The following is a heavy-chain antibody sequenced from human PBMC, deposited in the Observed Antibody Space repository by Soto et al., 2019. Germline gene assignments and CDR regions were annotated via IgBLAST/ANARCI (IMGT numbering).Heavy chain of an antibody. J-gene: IGHJ4*02. CDR1: GGSFSGYY. Sequence: SETLSLTCAVYGGSFSGYYWSWIRQPPGKGLEWIGEINHSGSTNYNPSLKSRVTISVDTSKNQFSLKLSSVTAADTAVYYCAREWAYYDFWSGSWFDYWGQGTLVTVSS. CDR2: INHSGST. V-gene: IGHV4-34*01. CDR3: AREWAYYDFWSGSWFDY. D-gene: IGHD3-3*01.